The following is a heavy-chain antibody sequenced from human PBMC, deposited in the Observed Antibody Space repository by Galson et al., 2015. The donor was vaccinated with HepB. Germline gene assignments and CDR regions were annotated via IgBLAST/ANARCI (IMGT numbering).Heavy chain of an antibody. CDR3: AKDSLGDDEFICSFDY. J-gene: IGHJ4*02. D-gene: IGHD3-16*01. CDR2: IYNDGTT. Sequence: SLRLSCAASGFTVSSNYMIWVRQAPGRGLEWVSIIYNDGTTHYADSVKGRFTISRDSSKNTLFLQMNSLRAEDTAIYYCAKDSLGDDEFICSFDYWGQGALVTVSS. CDR1: GFTVSSNY. V-gene: IGHV3-53*01.